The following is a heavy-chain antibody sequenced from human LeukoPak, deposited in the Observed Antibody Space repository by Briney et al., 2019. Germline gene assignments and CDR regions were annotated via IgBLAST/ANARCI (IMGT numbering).Heavy chain of an antibody. D-gene: IGHD3-22*01. CDR3: ARAHDSNDAFDI. Sequence: TSQTLSLTCTVSGGSISSGGYYWSWIRQHPGKGLEWIGYIYYSGSTYYNPSLKSRVTISVDTSKNQFSLKLSSVTAADTAVYYCARAHDSNDAFDIWGQGTMVTVS. CDR1: GGSISSGGYY. V-gene: IGHV4-31*03. J-gene: IGHJ3*02. CDR2: IYYSGST.